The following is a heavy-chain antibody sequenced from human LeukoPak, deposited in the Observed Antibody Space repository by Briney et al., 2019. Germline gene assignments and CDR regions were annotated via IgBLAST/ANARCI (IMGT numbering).Heavy chain of an antibody. V-gene: IGHV1-2*06. CDR1: GYTFTGYY. J-gene: IGHJ5*02. CDR3: ARNGWVGQADWFDP. CDR2: INPNSGGT. Sequence: ASVKVSCKASGYTFTGYYMHWVRQAPGQGLEWMGRINPNSGGTNYAQKFQGRVTMTRDTSISTAYMELSRLGSDDTAVYYCARNGWVGQADWFDPWGQGTLVTVSS. D-gene: IGHD6-19*01.